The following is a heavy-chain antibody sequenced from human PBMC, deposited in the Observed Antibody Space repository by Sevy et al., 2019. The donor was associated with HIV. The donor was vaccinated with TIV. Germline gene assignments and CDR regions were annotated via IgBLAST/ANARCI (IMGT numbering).Heavy chain of an antibody. CDR1: GYTFSNYY. D-gene: IGHD3-10*01. J-gene: IGHJ4*02. CDR2: INPSGGST. V-gene: IGHV1-46*01. Sequence: ASVKVSCKASGYTFSNYYMHWVRQAPGQGLEWMGIINPSGGSTSYAQKFQGRVTMTRDTSTSTVYMELSSLRSEDTAVYYCAGDFVVRGVGGFDYWGQGTLVTVSS. CDR3: AGDFVVRGVGGFDY.